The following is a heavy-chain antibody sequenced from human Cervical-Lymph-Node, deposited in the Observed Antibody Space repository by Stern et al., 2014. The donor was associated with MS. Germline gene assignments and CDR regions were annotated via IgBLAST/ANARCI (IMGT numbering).Heavy chain of an antibody. D-gene: IGHD4-17*01. Sequence: VQMVESGAEATKSGSSVKVSCTASGGTFSTQAINCVRQAPGQALEWVRGIIPIFGTPNYAQKVQDRVTITADESTSTAYMDLSSLRSEDTAVYYCATPSTVTVGGMDVWGQGTTVTVSS. CDR3: ATPSTVTVGGMDV. CDR2: IIPIFGTP. CDR1: GGTFSTQA. J-gene: IGHJ6*02. V-gene: IGHV1-69*01.